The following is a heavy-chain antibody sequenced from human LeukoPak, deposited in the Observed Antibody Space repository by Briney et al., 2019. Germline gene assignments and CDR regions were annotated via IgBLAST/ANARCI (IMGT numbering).Heavy chain of an antibody. J-gene: IGHJ4*02. V-gene: IGHV5-51*01. CDR1: GYSFTSYW. CDR3: ARLLSGSYYRGPFDY. D-gene: IGHD3-10*01. CDR2: IYPGDSDT. Sequence: GESLQISCKGSGYSFTSYWIGWVRQMPGKGLEWMGIIYPGDSDTRYSPSFQGQVTISADKSISTAYLQWSSLKASDTAMYYCARLLSGSYYRGPFDYWGQGTLVTVSS.